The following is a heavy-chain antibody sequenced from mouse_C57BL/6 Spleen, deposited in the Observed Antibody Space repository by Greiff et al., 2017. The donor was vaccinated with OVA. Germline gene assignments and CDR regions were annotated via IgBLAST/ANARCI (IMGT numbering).Heavy chain of an antibody. Sequence: QVQLQQSGAELVRPGTSVKMSCKASGYTFTNYWIGWAKQRPGHGLEWIGDIYPGGGYTNYNEKFKGKATLTADNSSSTAYMQFSSRTSEDAAIDYCARWGGNGDYFDYWGQGTTLTVSS. D-gene: IGHD1-1*02. CDR3: ARWGGNGDYFDY. CDR1: GYTFTNYW. CDR2: IYPGGGYT. J-gene: IGHJ2*01. V-gene: IGHV1-63*01.